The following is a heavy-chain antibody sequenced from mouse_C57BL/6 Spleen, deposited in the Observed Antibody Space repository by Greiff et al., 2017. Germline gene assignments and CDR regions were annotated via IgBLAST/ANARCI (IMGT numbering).Heavy chain of an antibody. D-gene: IGHD2-5*01. V-gene: IGHV5-9-1*02. CDR3: TREDYSNYDYYAMDY. J-gene: IGHJ4*01. CDR1: GFTFSSYA. Sequence: EVQRVESGEGLVKPGGSLKLSCAASGFTFSSYAMSWVRQTPEKRLEWVAYISSGGDYIYYADTVKGRFTISRDNARNTLYLQMSSLKSEDTAMYYCTREDYSNYDYYAMDYWGQGTSVTVSS. CDR2: ISSGGDYI.